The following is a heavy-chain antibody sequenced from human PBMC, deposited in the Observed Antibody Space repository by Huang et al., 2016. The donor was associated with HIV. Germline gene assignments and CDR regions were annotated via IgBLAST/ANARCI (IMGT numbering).Heavy chain of an antibody. CDR1: GFTFSSYG. Sequence: QVQLVESGGGVVQPGRSLRIFCAASGFTFSSYGMQWVRQAPGKGLEWVAVISYDAKTKYYADSVKGRFSISRDKSKTTVYLQLNSLRVEDTAVYYCAKGGSAAAVLDFWGQGTLVTVSS. J-gene: IGHJ4*02. CDR2: ISYDAKTK. CDR3: AKGGSAAAVLDF. D-gene: IGHD6-13*01. V-gene: IGHV3-30*18.